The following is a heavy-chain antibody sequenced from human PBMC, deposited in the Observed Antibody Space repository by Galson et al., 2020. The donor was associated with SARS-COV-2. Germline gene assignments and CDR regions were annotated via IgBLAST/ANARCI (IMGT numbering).Heavy chain of an antibody. CDR2: IFYSGIT. CDR1: GGSVSRGDSY. V-gene: IGHV4-30-4*01. CDR3: AVSAMSYFDY. J-gene: IGHJ4*02. Sequence: SETLSLTCTVSGGSVSRGDSYWTWIRQPPGKALEWIGYIFYSGITYYTPSLRRRVTISVDTSKNQFSLRLSSVTAADTAVYYCAVSAMSYFDYWGLGSLVTVSS.